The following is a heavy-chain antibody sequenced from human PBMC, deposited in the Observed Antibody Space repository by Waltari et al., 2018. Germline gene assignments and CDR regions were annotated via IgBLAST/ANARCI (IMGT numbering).Heavy chain of an antibody. CDR3: ARHIVPAAAPDY. D-gene: IGHD6-13*01. CDR1: GVSLTSYY. J-gene: IGHJ4*02. Sequence: QVQLEESGPGLVKPSATLSLTCTVSGVSLTSYYCSWIRQSPGRGLEWIGYVSYSGSTNYNPSLKSRVAMSVDRAKHQFSLHLSSVTAPDTAVYYCARHIVPAAAPDYWGQGTLVTVSS. CDR2: VSYSGST. V-gene: IGHV4-59*08.